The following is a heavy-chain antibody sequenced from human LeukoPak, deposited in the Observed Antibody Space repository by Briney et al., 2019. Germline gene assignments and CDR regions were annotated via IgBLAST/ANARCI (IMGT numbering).Heavy chain of an antibody. CDR2: FQYDGTNK. Sequence: GGSLRLSCAASGFTFSTYGMHWVRQAPGKGLEWVAVFQYDGTNKYYADSVKGRFTISRDNSKSTLYLQMDSLRPEDTAVYYCAKVKAGYRNAWSFDYWGQGALVTVSS. CDR3: AKVKAGYRNAWSFDY. J-gene: IGHJ4*02. V-gene: IGHV3-30*02. CDR1: GFTFSTYG. D-gene: IGHD6-13*01.